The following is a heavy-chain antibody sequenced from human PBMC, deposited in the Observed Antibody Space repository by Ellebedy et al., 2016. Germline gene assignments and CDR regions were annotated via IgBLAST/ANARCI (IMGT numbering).Heavy chain of an antibody. V-gene: IGHV3-33*01. CDR1: GFTLSSYG. CDR3: VRAKDNRAGLFEY. D-gene: IGHD3/OR15-3a*01. Sequence: GGSLRLSXAASGFTLSSYGMHWVRQAPGKGLEWVAVVLYDGSTTYYADSVKARFTVSRDNSKDTLYLQMNSLRAEDTAVYYCVRAKDNRAGLFEYWGQGTLVTVSS. CDR2: VLYDGSTT. J-gene: IGHJ4*02.